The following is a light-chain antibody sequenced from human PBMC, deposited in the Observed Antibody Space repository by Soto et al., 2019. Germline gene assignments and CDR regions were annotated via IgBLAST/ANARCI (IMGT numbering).Light chain of an antibody. Sequence: DIPMTQSPSTLSASVGDRVTITCRASQSVTVWLAWYQQKPGKAPRLLIYDDSRLESGVPSRFSGSASGTEFPLTISSLQPDDFATYYCHQYSGSPPTFGQGTKVEF. J-gene: IGKJ1*01. CDR2: DDS. CDR1: QSVTVW. V-gene: IGKV1-5*01. CDR3: HQYSGSPPT.